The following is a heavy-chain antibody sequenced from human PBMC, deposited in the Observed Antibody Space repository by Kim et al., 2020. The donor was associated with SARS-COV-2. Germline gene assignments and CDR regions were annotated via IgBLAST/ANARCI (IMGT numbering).Heavy chain of an antibody. CDR3: ARDIRDGYNWDYFDY. V-gene: IGHV1-2*02. Sequence: RKFQGRVTMTRDTSISTAYMELSRLRSDDTAVYYCARDIRDGYNWDYFDYWGQGTLVTVSS. D-gene: IGHD5-12*01. J-gene: IGHJ4*02.